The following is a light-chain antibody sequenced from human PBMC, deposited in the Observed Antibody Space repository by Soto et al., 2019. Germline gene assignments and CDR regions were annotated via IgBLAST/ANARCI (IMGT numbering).Light chain of an antibody. CDR1: LDIITL. CDR3: QQYENLPIT. CDR2: DAS. J-gene: IGKJ5*01. V-gene: IGKV1-33*01. Sequence: DIQMTQSPSSLSAYVVDRVTITCQASLDIITLLNWYQEKPGQTPKPLIFDASNLEVGVPSRFSGSGSGTHFTFVSPCLQPEYVVSYYCQQYENLPITFCYGTRLQIK.